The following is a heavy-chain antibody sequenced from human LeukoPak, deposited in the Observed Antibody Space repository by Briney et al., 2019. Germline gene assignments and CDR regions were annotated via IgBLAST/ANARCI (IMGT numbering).Heavy chain of an antibody. Sequence: PGGSLRLSCAASGFTFSSYSMNWVRQAPGKGLEWVSSISSDSSYIYSAESVRGRFTISRDNAKNSLYLQMNSLRVEDTAVYYCAGSSGWYLGQQPQNWFDPWGQGTLVTVSS. CDR3: AGSSGWYLGQQPQNWFDP. J-gene: IGHJ5*02. D-gene: IGHD6-13*01. CDR1: GFTFSSYS. CDR2: ISSDSSYI. V-gene: IGHV3-21*01.